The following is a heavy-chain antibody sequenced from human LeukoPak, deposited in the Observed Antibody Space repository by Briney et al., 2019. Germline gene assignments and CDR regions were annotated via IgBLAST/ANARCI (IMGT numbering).Heavy chain of an antibody. J-gene: IGHJ4*02. V-gene: IGHV3-23*01. Sequence: GGSLRLSCAASGFTFSSYAMIWVRQAPGKGLEWVSAISGSGGSTYYADSVKGRFTISRDNSKNTLYLRMNSLRAEDTAVYYCAKDGPVAGTRLDYWGQGTLVTVSS. CDR3: AKDGPVAGTRLDY. D-gene: IGHD6-19*01. CDR1: GFTFSSYA. CDR2: ISGSGGST.